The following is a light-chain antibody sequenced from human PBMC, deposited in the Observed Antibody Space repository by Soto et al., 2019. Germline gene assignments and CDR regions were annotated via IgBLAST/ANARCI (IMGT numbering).Light chain of an antibody. CDR1: KGVLYISNNKNY. CDR3: QQYYSSIT. V-gene: IGKV4-1*01. Sequence: DIVMTQSPDSLAFSLVERAAFNCKSSKGVLYISNNKNYLAWYQQKPGHPPRXRIYWASTRESGVPDRLSGSGSGTDFTLTISSMQAEDAAVYYCQQYYSSITFGQGTRLEIK. J-gene: IGKJ5*01. CDR2: WAS.